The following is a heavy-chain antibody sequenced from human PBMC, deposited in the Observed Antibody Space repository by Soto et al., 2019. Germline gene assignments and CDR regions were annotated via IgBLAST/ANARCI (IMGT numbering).Heavy chain of an antibody. V-gene: IGHV4-34*01. J-gene: IGHJ6*02. Sequence: PSETLSLTCAVYGGSFSGYYWTWIRQPPGKGLEWIGEINHSGTINFNPSLKSRLTISLETSKKHFSLKLSSVTDADTAAYYCARADRTLVTSYSLDVWGQGTTVTVSS. CDR1: GGSFSGYY. CDR2: INHSGTI. CDR3: ARADRTLVTSYSLDV. D-gene: IGHD2-21*02.